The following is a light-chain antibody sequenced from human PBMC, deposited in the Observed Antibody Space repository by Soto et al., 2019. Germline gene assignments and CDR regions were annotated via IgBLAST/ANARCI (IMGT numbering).Light chain of an antibody. V-gene: IGKV1-39*01. J-gene: IGKJ5*01. Sequence: DIQMTQSPSSLSASVGDRVTITCRASQSISSYLNWYQQKPGKAPKLLIYAASSLQRGVPSRFSGSGSGTDFTLTISSLQPEDFVTYYCQQSYRTPITFGQGTRLEIK. CDR3: QQSYRTPIT. CDR2: AAS. CDR1: QSISSY.